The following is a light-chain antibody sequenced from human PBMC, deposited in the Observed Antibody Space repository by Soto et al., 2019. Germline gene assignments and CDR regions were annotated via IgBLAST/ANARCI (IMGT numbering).Light chain of an antibody. CDR1: QGISSR. CDR2: AAS. CDR3: QQSNSFPLT. J-gene: IGKJ4*01. Sequence: DIQMTQSPSSVSASVGDRVTITCRASQGISSRLAWYQQKPGKAPNLLIYAASSLQSGVPSRFSGSGSETDFTLTIGSLQPDDFAPYYCQQSNSFPLTFGGGTKVEIK. V-gene: IGKV1-12*01.